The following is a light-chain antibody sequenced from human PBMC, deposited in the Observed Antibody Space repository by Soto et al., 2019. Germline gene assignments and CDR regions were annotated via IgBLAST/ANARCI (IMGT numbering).Light chain of an antibody. J-gene: IGKJ1*01. CDR3: QQSYSTPT. Sequence: DIQMTQSPSSLSASVVDRVTINCRASQSISSYLNWYQQKPGKAPKLLIYDASSLESGVPSRFSGSGSGTDFTLTISSLQPEDFATYYCQQSYSTPTFGPRTKVHI. V-gene: IGKV1-39*01. CDR2: DAS. CDR1: QSISSY.